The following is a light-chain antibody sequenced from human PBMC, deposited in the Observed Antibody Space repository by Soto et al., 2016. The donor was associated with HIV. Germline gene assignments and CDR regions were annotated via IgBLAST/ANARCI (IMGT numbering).Light chain of an antibody. CDR1: NIGSKS. CDR3: QVWDPNGDHPVV. V-gene: IGLV3-21*02. CDR2: DDS. Sequence: SYVLTQPPSVSVAPGETARITCGANNIGSKSVQWYQQRTGQAPVLVVYDDSDRPSGIPERITGSNSGNTATLTISRVEAGDEADYHCQVWDPNGDHPVVFGGGTKLTVL. J-gene: IGLJ3*02.